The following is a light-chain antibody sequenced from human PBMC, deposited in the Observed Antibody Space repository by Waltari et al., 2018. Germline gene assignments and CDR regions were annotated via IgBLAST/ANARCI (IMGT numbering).Light chain of an antibody. V-gene: IGKV1-39*01. CDR2: TAS. Sequence: IQMTQSPSSLSASLGDRVPITCRASQSISRSLNWFQHKPGKAPNLLIYTASSLETGVPSRFSGSGSGTDFTLTITSLQPEDFATYYCQQSYITPLTFGGGTKVEI. CDR1: QSISRS. CDR3: QQSYITPLT. J-gene: IGKJ4*01.